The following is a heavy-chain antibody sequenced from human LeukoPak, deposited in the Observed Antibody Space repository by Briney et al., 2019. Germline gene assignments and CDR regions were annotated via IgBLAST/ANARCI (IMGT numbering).Heavy chain of an antibody. CDR2: IKQDGSEK. J-gene: IGHJ4*02. CDR3: ARVSDTSESFWDYFDY. CDR1: GFTFSNYW. Sequence: PGGSLRLSCAASGFTFSNYWMSWVRQAPGKGLEWVANIKQDGSEKYYADSVEGRFTISRDNAKNSLYLQMNSLRAEDTAIYYCARVSDTSESFWDYFDYWGQGTLVTVSS. D-gene: IGHD3-10*01. V-gene: IGHV3-7*01.